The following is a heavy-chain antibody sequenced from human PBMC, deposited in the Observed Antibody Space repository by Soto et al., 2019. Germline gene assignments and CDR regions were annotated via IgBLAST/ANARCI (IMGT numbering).Heavy chain of an antibody. D-gene: IGHD6-13*01. V-gene: IGHV1-69*13. CDR1: GGTFSSYA. CDR3: ARASFPRSIAAGCFDP. Sequence: SVKVSCKASGGTFSSYAISWVRQAPGQGLEWMGGIIPIFGTANYAQKFQGRVTITADESTSTAYMELSSLRSEDTAVYYCARASFPRSIAAGCFDPWGQGTLVTVSS. CDR2: IIPIFGTA. J-gene: IGHJ5*02.